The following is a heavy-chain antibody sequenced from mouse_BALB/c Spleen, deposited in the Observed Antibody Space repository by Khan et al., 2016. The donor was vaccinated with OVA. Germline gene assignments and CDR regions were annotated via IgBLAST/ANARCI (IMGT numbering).Heavy chain of an antibody. J-gene: IGHJ2*01. V-gene: IGHV1-9*01. CDR1: GYTFSGYW. D-gene: IGHD1-1*01. CDR2: ILPGSDHT. Sequence: QVQLKQSGAELMKPGASVKISCKATGYTFSGYWIAWVKQRPGHGLEWFGEILPGSDHTKYNEIFKDKATLTADTYSNTAYMQHSSLTSEDSAVYYGAGARYYGTSYFDYWGQGTTLSVSS. CDR3: AGARYYGTSYFDY.